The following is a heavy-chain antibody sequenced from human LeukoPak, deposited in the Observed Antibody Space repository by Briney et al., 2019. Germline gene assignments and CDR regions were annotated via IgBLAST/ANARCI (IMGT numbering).Heavy chain of an antibody. D-gene: IGHD6-13*01. CDR2: IIPIFGTA. Sequence: VASVKVSCKASGGTFSSYAISWVRQAPGQGLEWMGGIIPIFGTANYAQKFQGRVTITADESTSTAYMELSSLRSEDTAVYYCARDWAIAAAGRTLYYYYGMDVWGQGTTVTVSS. V-gene: IGHV1-69*13. J-gene: IGHJ6*02. CDR3: ARDWAIAAAGRTLYYYYGMDV. CDR1: GGTFSSYA.